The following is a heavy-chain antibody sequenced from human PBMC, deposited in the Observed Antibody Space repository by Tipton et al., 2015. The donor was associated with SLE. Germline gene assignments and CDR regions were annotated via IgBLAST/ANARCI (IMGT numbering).Heavy chain of an antibody. Sequence: TLSLTCTVSGGSISSYYWSWIRQPAGGGLEWIGRIYTNENTNYNPSLKSRVTMSVDTSKIHFSLKLISVTAAGTAVYYCAREFLNPVTTVHYYFDLWGRGTLVTVSS. J-gene: IGHJ2*01. V-gene: IGHV4-4*07. CDR3: AREFLNPVTTVHYYFDL. CDR2: IYTNENT. CDR1: GGSISSYY. D-gene: IGHD4-11*01.